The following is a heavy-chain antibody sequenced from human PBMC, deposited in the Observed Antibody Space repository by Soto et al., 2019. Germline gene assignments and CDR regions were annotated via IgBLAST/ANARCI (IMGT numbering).Heavy chain of an antibody. CDR2: ISEGGGTI. CDR3: ARNKGDYEVY. J-gene: IGHJ4*02. D-gene: IGHD4-17*01. V-gene: IGHV3-48*03. Sequence: PGGSLRLSCVASGSTLSSYEMNWVRQAPGKGLEWVSYISEGGGTIHYAGSVKGRFTISRNNAKNSLYLQMNSLRAEDTATYYCARNKGDYEVYWGQGTLVTVSS. CDR1: GSTLSSYE.